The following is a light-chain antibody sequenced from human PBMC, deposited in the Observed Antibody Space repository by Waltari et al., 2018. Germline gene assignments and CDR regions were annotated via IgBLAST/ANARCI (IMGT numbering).Light chain of an antibody. J-gene: IGKJ2*01. CDR3: QQYGSSIMYT. V-gene: IGKV3-20*01. CDR2: GAS. CDR1: QSITKRY. Sequence: ELTQSPGTLSLSPGERATLSCRASQSITKRYFAWYQQKPGQAPRLLIYGASSRAAGIPDRFSGAGSGTDFTLTISRLEPEYSAVYYCQQYGSSIMYTFGQGTKLESK.